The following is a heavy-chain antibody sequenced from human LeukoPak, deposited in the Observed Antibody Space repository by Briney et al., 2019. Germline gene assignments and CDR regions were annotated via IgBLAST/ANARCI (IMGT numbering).Heavy chain of an antibody. Sequence: GGSLRLSCAASGFTFSSYSTNWIRQAPGKGLEWVSSISSSTSYIYYADSVKGRFTISKDNAKNSLYLQMNSLRAEDTAVYYCAKAGGSTVSHSDYWGQGTLVTVSS. D-gene: IGHD4-17*01. CDR3: AKAGGSTVSHSDY. J-gene: IGHJ4*02. CDR2: ISSSTSYI. CDR1: GFTFSSYS. V-gene: IGHV3-21*01.